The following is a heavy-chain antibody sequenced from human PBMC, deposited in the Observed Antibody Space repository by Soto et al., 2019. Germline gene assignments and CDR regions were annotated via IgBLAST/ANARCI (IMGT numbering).Heavy chain of an antibody. CDR1: GYTFTSYD. J-gene: IGHJ4*02. D-gene: IGHD6-13*01. V-gene: IGHV1-8*01. CDR2: MNPNSGNT. CDR3: ARGLPYSSSWEWDY. Sequence: QVQLVQSGAEVNNPGASVKVSCKASGYTFTSYDINWVRQATGQGLEWMGWMNPNSGNTGYAQKFQGRVTMTRNTSISTAYMELSSLRSEDTAVYYCARGLPYSSSWEWDYWGQGTLVTVSS.